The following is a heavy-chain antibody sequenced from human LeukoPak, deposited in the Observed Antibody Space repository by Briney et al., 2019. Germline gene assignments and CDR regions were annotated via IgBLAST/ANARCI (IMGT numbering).Heavy chain of an antibody. CDR1: GVTFSRYA. J-gene: IGHJ4*02. D-gene: IGHD2-21*01. CDR2: ISKSDGST. V-gene: IGHV3-23*01. CDR3: ARGALIPDF. Sequence: AGTLRLSCTASGVTFSRYAMTWVRQPPGKGLAWVSSISKSDGSTYYADSVKGRFTISRDNSKNTVYLHMDSLRVEDTAIYYCARGALIPDFRGQGTLVTVSS.